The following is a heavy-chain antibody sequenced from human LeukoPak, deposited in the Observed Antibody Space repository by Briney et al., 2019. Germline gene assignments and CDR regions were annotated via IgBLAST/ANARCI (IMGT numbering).Heavy chain of an antibody. CDR2: ISYSGST. Sequence: SETLSLTCTVSGGSISSTTYYWSWIRQPPGKGLEWIGCISYSGSTYYNPSLKSRVTISADTSKNQFSLKLSSVTAADTAVYYCARYRRLRGNWFDPWGQGTLVTVSS. D-gene: IGHD5-12*01. CDR3: ARYRRLRGNWFDP. CDR1: GGSISSTTYY. J-gene: IGHJ5*02. V-gene: IGHV4-39*07.